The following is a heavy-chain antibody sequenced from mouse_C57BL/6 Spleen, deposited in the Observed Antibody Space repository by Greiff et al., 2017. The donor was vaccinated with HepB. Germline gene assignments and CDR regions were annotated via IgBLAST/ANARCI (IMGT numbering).Heavy chain of an antibody. CDR3: ARFPYYYGSRGWYFDV. Sequence: QVQLQQPGTELVKPGASVKLSCKASGYTFTSYWMHWVKQRPGQGLEWIGNINPSNGGTNYNEKFKSKATLTVDKSSSTAYMQLSSLTSEDSAVYYCARFPYYYGSRGWYFDVWGTGTTVTVSS. CDR2: INPSNGGT. J-gene: IGHJ1*03. D-gene: IGHD1-1*01. CDR1: GYTFTSYW. V-gene: IGHV1-53*01.